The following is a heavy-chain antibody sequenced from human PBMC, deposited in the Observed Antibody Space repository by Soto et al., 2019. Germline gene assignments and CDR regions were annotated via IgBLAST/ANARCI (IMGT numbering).Heavy chain of an antibody. CDR2: IWYDGSNK. Sequence: PGGSLRLSCAASEFTFSSYGMHWVRQAPGKGLEWVAVIWYDGSNKYYADSVKGRFTISRDNSKNTLYLQMNSLRAEDTAVYYCARDYRTAMAPGWFDPWGQGTLVTVSS. V-gene: IGHV3-33*08. D-gene: IGHD5-18*01. CDR3: ARDYRTAMAPGWFDP. CDR1: EFTFSSYG. J-gene: IGHJ5*02.